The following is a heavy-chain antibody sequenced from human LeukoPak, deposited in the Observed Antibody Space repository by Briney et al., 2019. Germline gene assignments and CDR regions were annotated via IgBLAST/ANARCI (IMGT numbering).Heavy chain of an antibody. V-gene: IGHV3-23*01. Sequence: GGSLRLSCAASGFTFSSYAMSWVRQAPGKGLEWVSAISGSGGSTYYADSVKGRFTISRDNSKNTLHLQMNSLRAEDTAVYYCAKWGEFASRSYPFDYWGQGTLVTVSS. CDR2: ISGSGGST. D-gene: IGHD1-26*01. CDR3: AKWGEFASRSYPFDY. J-gene: IGHJ4*02. CDR1: GFTFSSYA.